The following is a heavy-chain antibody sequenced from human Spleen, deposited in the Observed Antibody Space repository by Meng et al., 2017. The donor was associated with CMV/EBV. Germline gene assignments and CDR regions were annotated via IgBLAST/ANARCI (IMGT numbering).Heavy chain of an antibody. J-gene: IGHJ4*02. CDR2: INHSGST. CDR3: ARGGSDGYYFDY. Sequence: WIRQPPGKGLEWIGEINHSGSTNYNPSLKSRVTISVDTSKNQFSLKLTSVTAADTAVYYCARGGSDGYYFDYWGQGTLVTVSS. V-gene: IGHV4-34*01. D-gene: IGHD5-24*01.